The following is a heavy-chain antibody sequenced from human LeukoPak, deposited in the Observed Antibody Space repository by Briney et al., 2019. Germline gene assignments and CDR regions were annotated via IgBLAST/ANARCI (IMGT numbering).Heavy chain of an antibody. CDR2: IYYSGST. CDR3: ARRGLRYYDSSGYYIVPAFDI. Sequence: SETLSLTCTVSGGSISSYYRSWIRQPPGKGLEWIGYIYYSGSTNYNPSLKSRVTISVDTSKNQFSLKLSSVTAADTAVYYCARRGLRYYDSSGYYIVPAFDIWGQGTMVTVSS. J-gene: IGHJ3*02. D-gene: IGHD3-22*01. CDR1: GGSISSYY. V-gene: IGHV4-59*08.